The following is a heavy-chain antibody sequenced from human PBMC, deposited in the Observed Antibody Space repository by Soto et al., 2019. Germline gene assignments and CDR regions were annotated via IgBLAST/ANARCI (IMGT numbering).Heavy chain of an antibody. CDR3: SRDQGLGAGYFAL. CDR1: GGSVSSGTYY. Sequence: QVQLQESGPGQVKPSETLFLTCTVSGGSVSSGTYYWSWIRQPAGKGLEWMGYISGGSPNSNPSLESRATISVDTSRTQFSLMLSSVTAADTAVYYCSRDQGLGAGYFALWGRGTLVTVSS. CDR2: ISGGSP. D-gene: IGHD7-27*01. V-gene: IGHV4-61*01. J-gene: IGHJ2*01.